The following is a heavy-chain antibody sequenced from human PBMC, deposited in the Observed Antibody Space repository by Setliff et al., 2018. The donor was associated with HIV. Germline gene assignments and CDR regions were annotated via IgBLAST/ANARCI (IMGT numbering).Heavy chain of an antibody. CDR2: VNHSGST. CDR3: AICRFHRLHRSSSGSGSLAIQFFDY. V-gene: IGHV4-34*01. D-gene: IGHD3-10*01. Sequence: KPSETLSLTCAVYGGSFNGYSWTWIREPQGKGLEWIGGVNHSGSTNYNPSLKSRVTISVDTSKSQFSLRLNSVTATDTALSYCAICRFHRLHRSSSGSGSLAIQFFDYWGQGPLVTVSS. J-gene: IGHJ4*02. CDR1: GGSFNGYS.